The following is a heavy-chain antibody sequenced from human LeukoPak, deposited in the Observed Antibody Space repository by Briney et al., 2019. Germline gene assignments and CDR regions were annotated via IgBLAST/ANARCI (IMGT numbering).Heavy chain of an antibody. J-gene: IGHJ4*02. Sequence: SETLSLTCTVSGGSISSYYWSWIRQPPGKGLEWIGYIYYSGSTNYNPSLKSRVTISVDTSKNQFSLKLSSVTAADTAVYYCASSLQWLSYLDYWGQGTLVTVSS. V-gene: IGHV4-59*08. D-gene: IGHD6-19*01. CDR3: ASSLQWLSYLDY. CDR2: IYYSGST. CDR1: GGSISSYY.